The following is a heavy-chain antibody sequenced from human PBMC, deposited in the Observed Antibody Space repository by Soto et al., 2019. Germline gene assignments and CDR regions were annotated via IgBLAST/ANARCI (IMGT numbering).Heavy chain of an antibody. CDR3: ARVFDTYYFDS. Sequence: GGSLRLSCAASGFTFSSYGMHWVRQAPGEGLEWVAIIWSDGSNKYYANSVKGRFTISRDNSKKTLYLQMNSLRAEDTAVYYCARVFDTYYFDSWGQGNMVTVSS. CDR2: IWSDGSNK. J-gene: IGHJ4*02. CDR1: GFTFSSYG. V-gene: IGHV3-33*01. D-gene: IGHD3-9*01.